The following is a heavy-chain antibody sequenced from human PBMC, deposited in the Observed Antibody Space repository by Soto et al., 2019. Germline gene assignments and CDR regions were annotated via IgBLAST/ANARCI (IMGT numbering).Heavy chain of an antibody. V-gene: IGHV3-30*18. CDR1: GFTFSSYG. J-gene: IGHJ5*02. Sequence: QVQVVESGGGVVQPGRSLRLSGAASGFTFSSYGMHWVRQAPGKGLEWVAIISWDGNNKYYADSVKGRFTISRDSSKNTLFLQMNSLRAEDTAVYYCAKGGSSSARYFDRWGQGTLVTVSS. D-gene: IGHD6-6*01. CDR2: ISWDGNNK. CDR3: AKGGSSSARYFDR.